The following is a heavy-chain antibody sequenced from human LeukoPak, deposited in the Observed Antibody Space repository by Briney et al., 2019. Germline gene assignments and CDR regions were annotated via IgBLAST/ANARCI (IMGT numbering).Heavy chain of an antibody. Sequence: ASVKVSCKASGYTFTSYAMNWVRQAPGQGLEWMGWINTNTGNPTYAQGFTGRFVFSLDTSVSTAYLQISSLKAEDTAVYYCAREYDFWGGYYFTGPPYGMDVWGQGTTVTVSS. J-gene: IGHJ6*02. CDR3: AREYDFWGGYYFTGPPYGMDV. D-gene: IGHD3-3*01. CDR1: GYTFTSYA. CDR2: INTNTGNP. V-gene: IGHV7-4-1*02.